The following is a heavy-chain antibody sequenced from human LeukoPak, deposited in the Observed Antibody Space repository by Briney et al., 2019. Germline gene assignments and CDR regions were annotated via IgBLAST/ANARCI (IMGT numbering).Heavy chain of an antibody. CDR3: ARGLPYYDSSGYYPHFDY. J-gene: IGHJ4*02. V-gene: IGHV3-21*01. Sequence: PGGSLRLSCAASGFTFSSYSMNWVRQAPGKGLEWVSSISSSSSYIYYADSVKGRFTISRDNAKNSLYLQMNSLRAEDTAVYYCARGLPYYDSSGYYPHFDYWGQGTLVTVSS. D-gene: IGHD3-22*01. CDR2: ISSSSSYI. CDR1: GFTFSSYS.